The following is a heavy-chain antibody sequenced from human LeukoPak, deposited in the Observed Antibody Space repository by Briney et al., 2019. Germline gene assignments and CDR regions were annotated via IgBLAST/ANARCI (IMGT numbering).Heavy chain of an antibody. CDR3: AKDHFDRAAAGHYYYYGMDV. D-gene: IGHD6-13*01. CDR2: ISGSGGST. J-gene: IGHJ6*02. Sequence: PGGSLRLSCAASGFTFSSYAMSWVRQAPGKGLEWVSAISGSGGSTYYADSMKGRFTISRDNSKNTLYLQMNSLRAEDTAVYYCAKDHFDRAAAGHYYYYGMDVWGQGTTVTVSS. V-gene: IGHV3-23*01. CDR1: GFTFSSYA.